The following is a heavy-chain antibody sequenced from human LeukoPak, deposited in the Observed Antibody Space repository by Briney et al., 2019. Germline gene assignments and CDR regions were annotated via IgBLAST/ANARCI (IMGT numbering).Heavy chain of an antibody. Sequence: GASVKVSCKASGYTFTSYYMRWVRQAPGQGLEWMGIINPSGGSTSYAQKFQGRVTMTRDTSTSTDYMELSSLRSEDTAVYYCAVVGQWLAIDYWGQGTLVTVSS. J-gene: IGHJ4*02. CDR2: INPSGGST. D-gene: IGHD6-19*01. V-gene: IGHV1-46*01. CDR1: GYTFTSYY. CDR3: AVVGQWLAIDY.